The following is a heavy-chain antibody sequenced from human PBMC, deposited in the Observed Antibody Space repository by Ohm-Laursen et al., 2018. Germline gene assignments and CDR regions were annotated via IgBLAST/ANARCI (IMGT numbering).Heavy chain of an antibody. CDR2: IYSGGST. J-gene: IGHJ4*02. CDR1: GFSVSSNY. V-gene: IGHV3-53*01. Sequence: SLRLSCAAFGFSVSSNYMSWVRQAPGKGLEWVSLIYSGGSTYYADSVKGRFTISRDNSKNTLYLQMNSLRVEDTAVYYCARDRGYSGPNDYWGQGTLVTVSS. D-gene: IGHD1-26*01. CDR3: ARDRGYSGPNDY.